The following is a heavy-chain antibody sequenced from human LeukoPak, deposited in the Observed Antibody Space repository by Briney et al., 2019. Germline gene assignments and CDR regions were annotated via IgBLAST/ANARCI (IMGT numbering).Heavy chain of an antibody. CDR1: GLTFSRYG. CDR2: ISYDGSTK. Sequence: GGSLRLSCTDSGLTFSRYGINWVRQAPGKGLEWVALISYDGSTKKYADAVEGRFTISRDNSKDTVYLEMNSLTDQDTAVYYCARDGPWLDYWGQGTLVIVSS. CDR3: ARDGPWLDY. V-gene: IGHV3-30*03. D-gene: IGHD5-12*01. J-gene: IGHJ4*02.